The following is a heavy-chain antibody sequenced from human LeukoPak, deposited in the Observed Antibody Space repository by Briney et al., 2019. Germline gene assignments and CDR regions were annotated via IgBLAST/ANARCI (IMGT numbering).Heavy chain of an antibody. Sequence: GGSLRLSCAASGFSFSNYVMHWVRQAPGKGLEYVSAISTGGDSTYYVDSVKGRFTISRDNSKNTLFLHMGGLRAEDHGVYYCARASGVGYSYGTADSWGQEIPVTVSS. CDR3: ARASGVGYSYGTADS. CDR2: ISTGGDST. CDR1: GFSFSNYV. D-gene: IGHD5-18*01. V-gene: IGHV3-64*02. J-gene: IGHJ4*02.